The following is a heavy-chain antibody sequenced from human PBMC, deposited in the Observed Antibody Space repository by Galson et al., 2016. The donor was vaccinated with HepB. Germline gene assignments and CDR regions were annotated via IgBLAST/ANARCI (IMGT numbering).Heavy chain of an antibody. J-gene: IGHJ6*02. Sequence: SLRLSCAASGFTFSNYAMHWVRQAPGKGLEWVTVIWYDGSSKYYAESVKGRFTISSDNSKNTLFLQMNSLRAEDTAVYFCEKGGYDVLTGWDFDSYGMDVWGQGTTVTVSS. D-gene: IGHD3-9*01. CDR3: EKGGYDVLTGWDFDSYGMDV. V-gene: IGHV3-33*06. CDR2: IWYDGSSK. CDR1: GFTFSNYA.